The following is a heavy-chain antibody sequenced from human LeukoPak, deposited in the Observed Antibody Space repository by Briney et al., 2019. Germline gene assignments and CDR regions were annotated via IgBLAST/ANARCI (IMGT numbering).Heavy chain of an antibody. J-gene: IGHJ4*02. CDR2: ISSSSSYI. V-gene: IGHV3-21*04. CDR3: AKDLGCGYSYAYFDY. CDR1: GFTFSSYS. Sequence: GGSLRLSCAASGFTFSSYSMNWVRQAPGKGLEWVSSISSSSSYIYYADSVKGRFTISRDISKNTLYLQMNSLSAEDTAVYYCAKDLGCGYSYAYFDYWGQGTLVTVSS. D-gene: IGHD5-18*01.